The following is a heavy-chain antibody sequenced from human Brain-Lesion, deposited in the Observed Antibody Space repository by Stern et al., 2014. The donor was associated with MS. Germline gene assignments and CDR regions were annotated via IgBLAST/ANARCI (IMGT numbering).Heavy chain of an antibody. CDR2: ISAYNGET. V-gene: IGHV1-18*01. J-gene: IGHJ4*02. Sequence: VQLVESETEVKNPGASVKISCKASGYTFTTFAIPWVRQVPGQGLEWMARISAYNGETKHAQKFQGRVTLATDTSSDTAYMELRSLTADDTAVYGCAREGFAGAHDYWGQGTLVTVSS. CDR1: GYTFTTFA. CDR3: AREGFAGAHDY.